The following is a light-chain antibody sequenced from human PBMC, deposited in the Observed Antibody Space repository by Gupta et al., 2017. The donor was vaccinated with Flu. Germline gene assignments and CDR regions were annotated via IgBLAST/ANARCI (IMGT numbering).Light chain of an antibody. CDR1: QSIGSG. J-gene: IGKJ2*01. CDR3: HQSSGLPYT. Sequence: PDFQSVTPKEKVTITCRASQSIGSGLHWYQQKPGQSPKVLVNYASQSFSGVPSRFSGSGSGTDFTLTINSVEVEDAATYYCHQSSGLPYTFGQGTKLEIK. CDR2: YAS. V-gene: IGKV6-21*01.